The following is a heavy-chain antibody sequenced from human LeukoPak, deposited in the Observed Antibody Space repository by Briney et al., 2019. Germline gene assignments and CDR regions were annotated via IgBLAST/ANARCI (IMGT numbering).Heavy chain of an antibody. CDR1: AFTLSSYW. CDR2: VNSDASST. J-gene: IGHJ3*02. D-gene: IGHD4-17*01. V-gene: IGHV3-74*03. CDR3: AGEPATTFAFPI. Sequence: GGSLRLSCTASAFTLSSYWMPWFRQAPGKGLVWVSRVNSDASSTTYAGSVKGRFTISRDNAKNTLYLQMNSLRAEDTAVYYCAGEPATTFAFPIWGQGTMVTVSS.